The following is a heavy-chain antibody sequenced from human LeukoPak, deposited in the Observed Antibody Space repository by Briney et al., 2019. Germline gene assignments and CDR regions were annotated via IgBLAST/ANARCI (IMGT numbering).Heavy chain of an antibody. CDR1: GGSVSSGSYY. J-gene: IGHJ4*02. D-gene: IGHD4-17*01. CDR3: ARRLSNDYGDYLITYFDY. CDR2: IYYSGST. V-gene: IGHV4-61*01. Sequence: SETLSLTCTVSGGSVSSGSYYWSWIRQPPGKGLEWIGYIYYSGSTKYNPSLKSRVTISVDTSKNQFSLKLSSVTAADTAVYYCARRLSNDYGDYLITYFDYWGQGTLVTVSS.